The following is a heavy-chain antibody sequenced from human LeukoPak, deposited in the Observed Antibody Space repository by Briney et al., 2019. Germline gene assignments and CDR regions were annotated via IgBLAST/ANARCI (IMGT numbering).Heavy chain of an antibody. Sequence: GGSLRLSCAASGFTFSNYEMHWVRQAPGKGLEWLAYITSGGVVYQADSVEGRFTISRDNAKNSQYLQMNSLRVEDTALYYCARAQTYGDSRLLLDYWGQGTLVTVSS. CDR3: ARAQTYGDSRLLLDY. V-gene: IGHV3-48*03. J-gene: IGHJ4*02. CDR2: ITSGGVV. CDR1: GFTFSNYE. D-gene: IGHD2-15*01.